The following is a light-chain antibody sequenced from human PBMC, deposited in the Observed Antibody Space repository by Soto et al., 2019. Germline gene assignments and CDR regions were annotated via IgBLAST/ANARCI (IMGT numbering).Light chain of an antibody. V-gene: IGKV3-20*01. Sequence: EIVLTQSPGTLSLSPGERATLSCRASKSISSSYLARYQHKPGQGPRLLIYGASTRATGNPDRFSGSGSGTDFTITISRREPEDFALYYCQKYGSAFTFGPGTKVDIK. CDR3: QKYGSAFT. CDR2: GAS. J-gene: IGKJ3*01. CDR1: KSISSSY.